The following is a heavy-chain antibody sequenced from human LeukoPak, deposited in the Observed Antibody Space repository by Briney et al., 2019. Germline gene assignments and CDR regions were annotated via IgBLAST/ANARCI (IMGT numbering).Heavy chain of an antibody. J-gene: IGHJ4*02. CDR2: ISGSGGST. Sequence: GGSLRLSCTTSGFTFSSYAMSWVRQAPGKGLEWVSAISGSGGSTYYADSVKGRFTISRDNSKNTLYLQMNSLRAEDTAVYYCAKGPWLSPYYFDYWGQGTLVTVSS. CDR1: GFTFSSYA. V-gene: IGHV3-23*01. CDR3: AKGPWLSPYYFDY. D-gene: IGHD6-19*01.